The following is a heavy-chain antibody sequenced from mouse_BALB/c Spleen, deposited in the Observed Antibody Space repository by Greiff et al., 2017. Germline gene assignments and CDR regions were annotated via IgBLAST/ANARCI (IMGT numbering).Heavy chain of an antibody. Sequence: DVLLVESGGGLVKPGGSLKLSCAASGFTFSSYAMSWVRQTPEKRLEWVATISSGGSYTYYPDSVKGRFTISRDNAKNTLYLRMSSLRSEATAMYYCARRNDGYLAWFAYWGQGTLVTVSA. CDR3: ARRNDGYLAWFAY. CDR2: ISSGGSYT. J-gene: IGHJ3*01. V-gene: IGHV5-9-3*01. CDR1: GFTFSSYA. D-gene: IGHD2-3*01.